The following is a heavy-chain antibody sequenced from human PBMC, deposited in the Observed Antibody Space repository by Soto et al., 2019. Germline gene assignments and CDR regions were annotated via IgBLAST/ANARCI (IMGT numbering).Heavy chain of an antibody. CDR2: IKXDGSEK. Sequence: PXXSLRLSCAASRFSFSSSWMHWVRQAPGKGLVRVANIKXDGSEKQYVDSXXGRFTISXXNAKNSLYLQMKSLRAEDTAVYYCARARAGTTLWGQGTLVTAPQ. CDR3: ARARAGTTL. J-gene: IGHJ4*02. D-gene: IGHD1-7*01. V-gene: IGHV3-7*01. CDR1: RFSFSSSW.